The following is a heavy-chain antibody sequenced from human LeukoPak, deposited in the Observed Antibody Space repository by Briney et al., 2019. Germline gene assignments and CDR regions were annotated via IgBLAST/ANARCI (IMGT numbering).Heavy chain of an antibody. CDR1: GFTFSSYA. CDR3: AKVWGGFDY. CDR2: ISRNGGST. Sequence: GGSLRLSCAASGFTFSSYAMHWVRQAPGKGLEYVSAISRNGGSTYYADSVQGRFTISRDNSQNTVYLQMSSLRAEDTAVYFCAKVWGGFDYWGLGTLVTVSS. J-gene: IGHJ4*02. V-gene: IGHV3-64*04. D-gene: IGHD3-10*01.